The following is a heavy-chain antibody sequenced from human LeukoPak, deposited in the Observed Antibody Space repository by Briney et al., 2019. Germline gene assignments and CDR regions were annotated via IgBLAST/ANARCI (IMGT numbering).Heavy chain of an antibody. Sequence: GGSLRLSCAASGFTFGDHIMNWVRQLPGKRLEWVAYVSGSGSAVYYADSVKGRFTVSRDNGKSSLYLQMNSLRVEDTALYYCVRQFASWGQGTLVTVSS. CDR3: VRQFAS. CDR1: GFTFGDHI. CDR2: VSGSGSAV. V-gene: IGHV3-48*01. J-gene: IGHJ4*02.